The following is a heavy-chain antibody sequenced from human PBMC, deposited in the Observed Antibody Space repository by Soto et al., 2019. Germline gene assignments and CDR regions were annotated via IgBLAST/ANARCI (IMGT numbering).Heavy chain of an antibody. CDR1: GGTFSSYA. V-gene: IGHV1-69*13. D-gene: IGHD5-12*01. J-gene: IGHJ4*02. Sequence: ASVKVSWKASGGTFSSYAISWVRQAPGQGLEWMGGIIPIFGTANYAQKFQGRVTITADESTSTAYMELSSLRSEDTAVYYCARDIKGYDYPPPYFAYWGQGTLVTVSS. CDR3: ARDIKGYDYPPPYFAY. CDR2: IIPIFGTA.